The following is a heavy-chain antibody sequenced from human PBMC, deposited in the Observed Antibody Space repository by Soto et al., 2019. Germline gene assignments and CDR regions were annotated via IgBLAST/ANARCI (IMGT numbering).Heavy chain of an antibody. CDR2: ISGSGGST. CDR3: AKVSGSLSYYYGMDV. V-gene: IGHV3-23*01. D-gene: IGHD1-26*01. Sequence: EVPLLESGGGLVQPGGSLRLSCAASGFTFSSYAMSWVRQAPGKGLEWVSAISGSGGSTYYADSVKGRFTISRDNSKNTLYLQMNSLRAEDTAVYYCAKVSGSLSYYYGMDVWGQGTTVTVSS. CDR1: GFTFSSYA. J-gene: IGHJ6*02.